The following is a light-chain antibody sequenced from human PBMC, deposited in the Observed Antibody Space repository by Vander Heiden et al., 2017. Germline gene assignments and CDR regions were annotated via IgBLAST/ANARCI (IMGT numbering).Light chain of an antibody. CDR3: QQYGSSPFLT. CDR2: GAS. CDR1: LSDSSNY. Sequence: EIVLTPSPGTLSLSPGARATLSCRASLSDSSNYLAWYQQKPGQAPRLLIYGASSRATGIPDRLSGSGSGTDVTLTISRLEPEDFAVYYCQQYGSSPFLTFGGGTKVEIK. V-gene: IGKV3-20*01. J-gene: IGKJ4*01.